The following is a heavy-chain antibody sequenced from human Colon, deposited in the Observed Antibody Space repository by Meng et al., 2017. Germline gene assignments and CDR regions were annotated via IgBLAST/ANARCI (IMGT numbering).Heavy chain of an antibody. CDR2: MNPNRGNT. D-gene: IGHD4-23*01. J-gene: IGHJ4*02. CDR1: GYTFTSYY. V-gene: IGHV1-8*01. Sequence: QVQVVESGVDVYKPVAPVKVSCSSSGYTFTSYYIIWVRQATGQGLEWMGWMNPNRGNTGYAQQFQGRVTMTRNTSISTAYMELSSLRSEDTAVYYCARGGLHDYGGHWGQGTLVTVSS. CDR3: ARGGLHDYGGH.